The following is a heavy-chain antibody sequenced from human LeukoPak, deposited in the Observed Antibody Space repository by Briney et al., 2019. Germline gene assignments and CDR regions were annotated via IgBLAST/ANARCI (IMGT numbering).Heavy chain of an antibody. Sequence: EGSLRLSCAASGFTFSSYAIHWVRQAPGKGLEWVAVTSYDGGNKYYGDSVKGRFTISRDNSKSTLYLEVSSLRAEDTAVYYCVPSPDAFDIWGQGTLVTVSS. CDR1: GFTFSSYA. V-gene: IGHV3-30*04. J-gene: IGHJ3*02. CDR2: TSYDGGNK. CDR3: VPSPDAFDI.